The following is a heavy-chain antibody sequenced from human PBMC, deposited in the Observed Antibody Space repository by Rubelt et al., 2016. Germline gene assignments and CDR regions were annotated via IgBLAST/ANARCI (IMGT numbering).Heavy chain of an antibody. D-gene: IGHD3-22*01. J-gene: IGHJ4*02. CDR2: IYYSGST. Sequence: QLQLQESGPGLVKPSETLSLTCTVSGGSISSSSYYWGWIRQPPGKGLEWIGSIYYSGSTYYNPSLKSRVTISVDTSKNQFSRKLSSVTAADTAVYYCASTGDSSGTNWGQGTLVTVSS. CDR3: ASTGDSSGTN. CDR1: GGSISSSSYY. V-gene: IGHV4-39*07.